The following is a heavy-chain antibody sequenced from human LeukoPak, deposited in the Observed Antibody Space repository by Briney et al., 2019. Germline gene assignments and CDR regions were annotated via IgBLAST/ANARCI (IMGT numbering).Heavy chain of an antibody. J-gene: IGHJ6*03. CDR2: ISAYNGNT. CDR1: GYTFTNYW. Sequence: PGESLKISCKGSGYTFTNYWIGWVRQMPGKGLEWMGWISAYNGNTNYAQKLQGRVTMTTDTSTSTAYMELRSLRSDDTAVYYCARDYYDSSGYSYYYYYMDVWGKGTTVTVSS. CDR3: ARDYYDSSGYSYYYYYMDV. V-gene: IGHV1-18*04. D-gene: IGHD3-22*01.